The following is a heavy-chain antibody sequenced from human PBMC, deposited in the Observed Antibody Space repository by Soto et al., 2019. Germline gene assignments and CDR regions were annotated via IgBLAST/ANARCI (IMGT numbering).Heavy chain of an antibody. Sequence: SETLSLTCTVSGGSISSDDRSWLRQPPGKGLEWSGYIYYSGSTNYNHSLKSRVTISVDTSKNQFSLKLSSVTAADTAVSYCARGSPRGWFDPWGQGTLVTVS. CDR1: GGSISSDD. V-gene: IGHV4-59*01. J-gene: IGHJ5*02. D-gene: IGHD3-10*01. CDR2: IYYSGST. CDR3: ARGSPRGWFDP.